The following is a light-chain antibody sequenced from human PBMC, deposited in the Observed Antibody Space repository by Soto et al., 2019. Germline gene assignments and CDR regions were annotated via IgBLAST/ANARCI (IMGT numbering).Light chain of an antibody. Sequence: DIQMTQSPSSLSASVGDRVTITCRASQSISNYLNWYQQKPGKAPKLPIYAASNLQSGVPSRFSGSGSGTDFTLTISILQPEDFATYYCQQSYSTPLTFGGGTKVEI. CDR2: AAS. CDR3: QQSYSTPLT. CDR1: QSISNY. J-gene: IGKJ4*01. V-gene: IGKV1-39*01.